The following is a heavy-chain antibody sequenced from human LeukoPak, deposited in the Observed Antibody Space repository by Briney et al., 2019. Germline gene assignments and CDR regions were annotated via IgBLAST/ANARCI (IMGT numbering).Heavy chain of an antibody. CDR3: AGGEGEKGGGAYFDY. V-gene: IGHV3-74*01. CDR1: GVTLGGYW. CDR2: INPDGTIT. J-gene: IGHJ4*02. D-gene: IGHD3-16*01. Sequence: GGSLRLSCAASGVTLGGYWIHWVRHAPGKGLVWVARINPDGTITNHAASAKGRITTPKDNARTTPFLQRSSLRAEDPAVYFFAGGEGEKGGGAYFDYWGQGMLVTVSS.